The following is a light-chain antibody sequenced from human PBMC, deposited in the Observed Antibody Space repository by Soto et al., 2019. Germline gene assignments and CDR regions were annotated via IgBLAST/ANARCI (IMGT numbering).Light chain of an antibody. J-gene: IGKJ5*01. CDR1: QSVSSR. V-gene: IGKV3-15*01. Sequence: EIVVTHSPATLSVSPGAGATLSCRASQSVSSRFAWYQQKPGQAPRLLLYDASTRATGIPARFSGSGYGTEFTLTISSPQSEDFAVYYCQQYKNWPWPTFGHGTRLAIK. CDR3: QQYKNWPWPT. CDR2: DAS.